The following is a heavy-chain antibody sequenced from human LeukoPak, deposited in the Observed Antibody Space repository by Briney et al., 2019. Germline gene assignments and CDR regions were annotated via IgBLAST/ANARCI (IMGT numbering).Heavy chain of an antibody. D-gene: IGHD6-13*01. Sequence: GASVKVSCKASGYTFSSYGISWVRQAPGQGLEWMGRIIPILGIANYAQKFQGRVTITADKSTSTAYMELSSLRSEDTAVYYCARGSSWYEGDYWFDPWGQGTLVTVSS. V-gene: IGHV1-69*04. CDR1: GYTFSSYG. CDR2: IIPILGIA. J-gene: IGHJ5*02. CDR3: ARGSSWYEGDYWFDP.